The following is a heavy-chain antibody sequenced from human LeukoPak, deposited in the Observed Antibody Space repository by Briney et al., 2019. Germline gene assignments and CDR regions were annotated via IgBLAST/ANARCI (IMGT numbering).Heavy chain of an antibody. D-gene: IGHD3-22*01. CDR1: GFTFSSYA. Sequence: GGSLRLSCAASGFTFSSYAMSWVRQAPGKGLEWVSAISGSGGSTYYADSVKGRFTISSDNSKNTLYLQMNSLRAEDTAVYYCAKDGGGYYYDSSGYWTFDYWGQGTLVTVSS. J-gene: IGHJ4*02. CDR3: AKDGGGYYYDSSGYWTFDY. CDR2: ISGSGGST. V-gene: IGHV3-23*01.